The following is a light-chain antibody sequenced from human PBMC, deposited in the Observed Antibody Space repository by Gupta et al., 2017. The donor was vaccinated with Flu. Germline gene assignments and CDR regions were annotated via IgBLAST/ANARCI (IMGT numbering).Light chain of an antibody. CDR3: GTWNSGLSAGGV. CDR2: ENH. V-gene: IGLV1-51*02. CDR1: SSNIGTHF. J-gene: IGLJ3*02. Sequence: QSVLTQPPSVSAAPGQKVTISCSGSSSNIGTHFVSWYQHLPGRAPKLLIYENHKRPSGIPDRCTGSKSGTSATLDITGLQTADEADYFCGTWNSGLSAGGVFGGGTKLTVL.